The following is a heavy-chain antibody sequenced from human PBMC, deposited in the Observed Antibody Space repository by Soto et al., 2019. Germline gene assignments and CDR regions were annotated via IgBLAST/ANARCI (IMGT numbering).Heavy chain of an antibody. V-gene: IGHV1-46*03. J-gene: IGHJ6*03. CDR3: VRATAARQRDYTYHYYLHI. Sequence: QVQLVQSGAEVKKPGASVKVSCKASGYTFINYYIHWLRQAPGQGLEWKGVINPNGGSTVYAQKFQGRVTLPRDTSTSTIYVELSSLRSDDTAVYFCVRATAARQRDYTYHYYLHIWGKGTTVTVSS. CDR1: GYTFINYY. D-gene: IGHD6-6*01. CDR2: INPNGGST.